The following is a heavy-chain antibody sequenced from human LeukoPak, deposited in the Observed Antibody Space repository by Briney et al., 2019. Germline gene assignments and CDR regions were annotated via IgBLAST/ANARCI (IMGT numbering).Heavy chain of an antibody. CDR1: GFSLSTSGVG. Sequence: SGPTLVKPTQTLTLTCTFSGFSLSTSGVGVGWIRQPPGKALEWLALIYWDDDKRYSPSLKSRLTITKDTSKNQVVLTMTNMDPVDTATYYCAHTEPDDYGDSYPFYWGQGTLVTVSS. V-gene: IGHV2-5*02. CDR3: AHTEPDDYGDSYPFY. D-gene: IGHD4-17*01. J-gene: IGHJ4*02. CDR2: IYWDDDK.